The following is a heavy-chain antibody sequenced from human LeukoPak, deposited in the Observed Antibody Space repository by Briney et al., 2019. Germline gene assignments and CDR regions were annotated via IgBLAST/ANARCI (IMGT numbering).Heavy chain of an antibody. CDR3: ARGMEMATIGFDY. CDR1: GYSISSGYY. Sequence: PSETLSLTCTVSGYSISSGYYWGWIRQPPGKGLEWIGSIYHSGSTYYNPSLKSRVTMSVDTSKNQFSLKLSSVTAADTAVYYCARGMEMATIGFDYWGQGTLVTVSS. J-gene: IGHJ4*02. D-gene: IGHD5-24*01. CDR2: IYHSGST. V-gene: IGHV4-38-2*02.